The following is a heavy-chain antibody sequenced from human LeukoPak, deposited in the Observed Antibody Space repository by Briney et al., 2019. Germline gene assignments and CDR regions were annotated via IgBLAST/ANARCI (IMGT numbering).Heavy chain of an antibody. CDR3: ASLILQKKTPYNDFDI. Sequence: SGGSLRLSCAASGFTFSSYSMNWVRQAPGKGLEWVSSISSSSSYIYYADSVKGRFTISRDNAKNSLYLQMNSLRAEDTAVYYCASLILQKKTPYNDFDIWGQGTKVTVSS. D-gene: IGHD2-21*01. CDR2: ISSSSSYI. J-gene: IGHJ3*02. CDR1: GFTFSSYS. V-gene: IGHV3-21*01.